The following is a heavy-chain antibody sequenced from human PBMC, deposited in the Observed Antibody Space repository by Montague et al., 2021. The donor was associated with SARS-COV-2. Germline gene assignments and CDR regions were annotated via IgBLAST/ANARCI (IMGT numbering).Heavy chain of an antibody. J-gene: IGHJ3*02. V-gene: IGHV3-48*03. D-gene: IGHD3-16*02. Sequence: SLRLSCPASGFTFSYYDMNWVRQAPGKGPEWISYISTSAHTTSYAGSVKGRFTISRDNGKNSLYLQMNSLRVEDTAVYYCTRDYRSVVGDGLDIWGQGTKVTVSS. CDR3: TRDYRSVVGDGLDI. CDR1: GFTFSYYD. CDR2: ISTSAHTT.